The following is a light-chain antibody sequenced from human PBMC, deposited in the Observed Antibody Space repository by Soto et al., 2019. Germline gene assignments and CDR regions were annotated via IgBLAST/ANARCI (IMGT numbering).Light chain of an antibody. Sequence: DIQMTQSPSTLSASVGDRVTITCRASQSISYRLAWYQQKPGKAPNLLIYKASSLESGVPSRFSGSGSGTEFTLTVSALQPDDFATYYCQQYDSLWTFGQGTKVEI. CDR3: QQYDSLWT. J-gene: IGKJ1*01. CDR1: QSISYR. V-gene: IGKV1-5*03. CDR2: KAS.